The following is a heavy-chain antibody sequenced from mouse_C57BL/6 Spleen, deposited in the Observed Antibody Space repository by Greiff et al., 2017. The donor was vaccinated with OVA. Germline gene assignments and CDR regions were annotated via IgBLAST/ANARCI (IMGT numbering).Heavy chain of an antibody. Sequence: DVQLQESGPGLVKPSQSLSLTCSVTGYSITSGYYWNWIRQFPGNKLEWMGYISYDGSNNYNPSLKNRISITRDTSKNQFFLKLNSVTTEDTATYYCARAILRSYAMDYWGQGTSVTVSS. D-gene: IGHD1-1*01. J-gene: IGHJ4*01. CDR1: GYSITSGYY. CDR2: ISYDGSN. V-gene: IGHV3-6*01. CDR3: ARAILRSYAMDY.